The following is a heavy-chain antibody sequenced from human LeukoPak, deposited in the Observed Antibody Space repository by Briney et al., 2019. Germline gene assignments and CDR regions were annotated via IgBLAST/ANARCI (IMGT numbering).Heavy chain of an antibody. J-gene: IGHJ4*02. Sequence: GGSLRLSCAASGFTVSSNYMSWVRQAPGKGLEWVSVIYSGGSTYYADSVKGRFTISRDNSKNTLYLQINSLRAEDTAVYYCARVPTGGYYFDYWGQGTLVTVSS. V-gene: IGHV3-66*01. D-gene: IGHD1-1*01. CDR3: ARVPTGGYYFDY. CDR2: IYSGGST. CDR1: GFTVSSNY.